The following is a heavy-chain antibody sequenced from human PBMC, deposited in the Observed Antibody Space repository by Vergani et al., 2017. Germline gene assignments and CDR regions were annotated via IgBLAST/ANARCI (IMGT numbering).Heavy chain of an antibody. J-gene: IGHJ4*02. CDR1: GFTFSDYY. V-gene: IGHV3-11*06. Sequence: QVQLVESGGGLVKPGGSLRLSCAASGFTFSDYYMSWIRQAPGKGLEWVSYISSSSSYTNYADSVKGRFTISRDNAKNSLYLQMNSLRAEDTAVYYCARDPDYGDYEYYFDYWGQGTLVTVSS. CDR2: ISSSSSYT. D-gene: IGHD4-17*01. CDR3: ARDPDYGDYEYYFDY.